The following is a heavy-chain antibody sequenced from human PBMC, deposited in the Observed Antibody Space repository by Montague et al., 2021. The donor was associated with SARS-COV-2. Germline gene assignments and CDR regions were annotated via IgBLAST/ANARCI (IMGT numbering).Heavy chain of an antibody. J-gene: IGHJ3*02. V-gene: IGHV3-33*01. D-gene: IGHD2-21*02. CDR2: IWYEGSNK. CDR3: AREQHIVVVTATPGAFDI. CDR1: GFTFSSYG. Sequence: SLRLSCAASGFTFSSYGMRRVRQAPGKGLEWVAVIWYEGSNKYYADSVKGRFTISRDNSKNTLYLQMNSLRAEDTAVYYCAREQHIVVVTATPGAFDIWGQGTMVTVSS.